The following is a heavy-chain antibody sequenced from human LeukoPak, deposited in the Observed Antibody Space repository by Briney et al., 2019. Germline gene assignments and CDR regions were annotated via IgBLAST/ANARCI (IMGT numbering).Heavy chain of an antibody. CDR1: GGSFSGYY. D-gene: IGHD5-18*01. CDR3: ARVKRGYSYGFHPGWFDP. Sequence: SETLSLTCAVYGGSFSGYYWSWIRQPPRKGLEWIGEINHSGSTNYNPSLKSRVTISVDTSKNQFSLKLSSVTAADTAVYYCARVKRGYSYGFHPGWFDPWGQGTLVTVSS. J-gene: IGHJ5*02. V-gene: IGHV4-34*01. CDR2: INHSGST.